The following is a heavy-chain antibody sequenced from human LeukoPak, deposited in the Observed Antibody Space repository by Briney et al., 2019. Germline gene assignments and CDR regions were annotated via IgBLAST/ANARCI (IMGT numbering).Heavy chain of an antibody. CDR3: AKRLGYSSSSSIWFDP. V-gene: IGHV4-59*01. CDR1: VGSISTYQ. Sequence: PSETLSLTCTVSVGSISTYQWSWIRQPPGKGLEWIGNIYYSGSANYNPSLQSRVVISVDTSKNQFSLNLSPVLAADTAVYYCAKRLGYSSSSSIWFDPWGQGALVTVSS. CDR2: IYYSGSA. D-gene: IGHD6-6*01. J-gene: IGHJ5*02.